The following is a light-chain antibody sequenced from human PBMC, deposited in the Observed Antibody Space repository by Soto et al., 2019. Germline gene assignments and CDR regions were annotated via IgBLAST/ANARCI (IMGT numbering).Light chain of an antibody. J-gene: IGKJ5*01. V-gene: IGKV3-15*01. CDR2: GAS. CDR1: QSVSSN. Sequence: EIVMTQSPGSLSVSPGERVTFSCRASQSVSSNLAWYQQKPGQAPRLLIYGASTRATGIPARFSGSGSGTEFTLTISSLQSEDFAVYYCQQYNNWRITFGQGTRLEIK. CDR3: QQYNNWRIT.